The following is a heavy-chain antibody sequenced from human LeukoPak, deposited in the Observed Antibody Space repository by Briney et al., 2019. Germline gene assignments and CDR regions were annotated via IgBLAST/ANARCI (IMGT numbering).Heavy chain of an antibody. Sequence: PSETLSLTCAVYDGSFIGYYWTWVRQTPRKGLEWIGDTLHSGDPNYNPSLESRATISVDTSKHQFTLNLTSVTAADTAVYFCARGPIVAVPAVYYYYMDVWGSGTTVTVSS. V-gene: IGHV4-34*01. J-gene: IGHJ6*03. CDR1: DGSFIGYY. CDR3: ARGPIVAVPAVYYYYMDV. D-gene: IGHD2-2*01. CDR2: TLHSGDP.